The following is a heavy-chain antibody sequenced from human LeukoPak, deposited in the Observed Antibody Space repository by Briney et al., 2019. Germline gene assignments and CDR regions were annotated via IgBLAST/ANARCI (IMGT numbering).Heavy chain of an antibody. CDR3: AKPISGGLAVTADWFAP. Sequence: GGSLRLSCAASGLTVSSSYMSWVRQAPGRGLEWVSIIYIGDNAHYADSVKGRFTISRHNSKNTLYLQLNPLPADDTAVYYCAKPISGGLAVTADWFAPWGQGTLVVVSS. D-gene: IGHD6-19*01. V-gene: IGHV3-53*01. CDR2: IYIGDNA. CDR1: GLTVSSSY. J-gene: IGHJ5*01.